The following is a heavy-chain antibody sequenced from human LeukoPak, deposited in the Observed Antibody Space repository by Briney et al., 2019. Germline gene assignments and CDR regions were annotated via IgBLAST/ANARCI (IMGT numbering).Heavy chain of an antibody. Sequence: PSETLSLTCTVSGGSISGYYWNWTRQSPGKGLEWIGYISDGGIIKSNPSLKSLVTISAYTSKNQVSLKLTSVTAADTAVYYCARSLFNWNYGWFDHWGQGSLVTVSS. J-gene: IGHJ5*02. CDR1: GGSISGYY. CDR3: ARSLFNWNYGWFDH. D-gene: IGHD1-7*01. V-gene: IGHV4-59*08. CDR2: ISDGGII.